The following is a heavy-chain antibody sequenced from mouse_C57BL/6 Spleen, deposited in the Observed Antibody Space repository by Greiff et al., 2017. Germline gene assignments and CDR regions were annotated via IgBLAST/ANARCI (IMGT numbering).Heavy chain of an antibody. Sequence: VKLQESGPGLVAPSQSLSITCTVSGFSLTSYAISWVRQPPGKGLEWLGVIWTGGGTNYNSALKSRLSISKDNSKSQVFLKMNSLQTDDTARYYCARNFGPYYYGSSYNYFDYWGQGTTLTVSS. J-gene: IGHJ2*01. CDR1: GFSLTSYA. CDR2: IWTGGGT. CDR3: ARNFGPYYYGSSYNYFDY. V-gene: IGHV2-9-1*01. D-gene: IGHD1-1*01.